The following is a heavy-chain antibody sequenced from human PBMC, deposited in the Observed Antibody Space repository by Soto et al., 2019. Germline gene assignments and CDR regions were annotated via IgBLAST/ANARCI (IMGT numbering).Heavy chain of an antibody. Sequence: GASVKVSCKASGFTFTSSAVQWVRQARGQRLEWIGWIVVGSGNTNYAQKFQERVTITRDMSTSTAYMELSSLRSEDTAVYYCAAAHYYDSSGYYYQSDYWGQGTMMTV. J-gene: IGHJ4*02. CDR3: AAAHYYDSSGYYYQSDY. CDR2: IVVGSGNT. D-gene: IGHD3-22*01. CDR1: GFTFTSSA. V-gene: IGHV1-58*01.